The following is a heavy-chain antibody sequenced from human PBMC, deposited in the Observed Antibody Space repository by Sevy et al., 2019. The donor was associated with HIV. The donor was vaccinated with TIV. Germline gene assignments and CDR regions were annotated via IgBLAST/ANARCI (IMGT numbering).Heavy chain of an antibody. CDR3: ARVYSSSWYQRGFDY. D-gene: IGHD6-13*01. CDR2: ISSSGSTI. J-gene: IGHJ4*02. V-gene: IGHV3-11*01. Sequence: GGSLRLSCAASGFTFSDYYMSWIRQAPGKGLEWVSYISSSGSTIYYADSVKGRFTISRDNAKNSLYLQMNSLRAEDTAVYYCARVYSSSWYQRGFDYWGQGTLVTVSS. CDR1: GFTFSDYY.